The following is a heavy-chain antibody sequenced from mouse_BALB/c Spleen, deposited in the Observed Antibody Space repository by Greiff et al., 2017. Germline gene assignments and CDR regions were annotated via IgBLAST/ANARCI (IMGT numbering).Heavy chain of an antibody. CDR3: ARADDGFPFAY. CDR1: GYAFSSSW. CDR2: IYPGDGDT. J-gene: IGHJ3*01. D-gene: IGHD2-3*01. Sequence: VQLQESGPELVKPGASVKISCKASGYAFSSSWMNWVKQRPGQGLEWIGRIYPGDGDTNYNGKFKGKATLTADKSSSTAYMQLSSLTSVDSAVYFCARADDGFPFAYWGQGTLVTVSA. V-gene: IGHV1-82*01.